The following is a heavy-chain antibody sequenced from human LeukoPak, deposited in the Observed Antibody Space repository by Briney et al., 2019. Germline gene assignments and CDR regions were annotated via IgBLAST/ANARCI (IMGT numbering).Heavy chain of an antibody. CDR1: GVSISSYY. CDR3: ARAHPASCGGDCCDFDI. V-gene: IGHV4-59*08. CDR2: IYYSGST. J-gene: IGHJ3*02. Sequence: PWETLSLTCTVSGVSISSYYLSWIRQTPGKGLEWIGYIYYSGSTNYNPSPKRRGTISVDTSTNQFSLKLRSVTAADAAVDYCARAHPASCGGDCCDFDIWGQRTMPTVS. D-gene: IGHD2-21*02.